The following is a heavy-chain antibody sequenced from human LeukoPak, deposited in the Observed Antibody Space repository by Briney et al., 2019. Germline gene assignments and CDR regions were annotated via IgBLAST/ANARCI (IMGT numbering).Heavy chain of an antibody. CDR1: GFTVSSNY. J-gene: IGHJ4*02. CDR3: AGGLREQWLGQGGC. D-gene: IGHD6-19*01. V-gene: IGHV3-66*01. CDR2: IYSGGST. Sequence: GGSLTLSCAASGFTVSSNYMSWVRPAPGKGLEWGSVIYSGGSTYYEDSVKGRFTISRDKAKNTLYLQMNSLRAEDTAVYYCAGGLREQWLGQGGCWGQGTLVAVSS.